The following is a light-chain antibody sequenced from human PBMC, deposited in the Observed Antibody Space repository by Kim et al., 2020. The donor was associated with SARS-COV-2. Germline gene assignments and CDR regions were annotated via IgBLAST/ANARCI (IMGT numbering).Light chain of an antibody. Sequence: DIQMTQSPSSLSASVGDRVTITCQASQDISNYLNWCQQKPGKAPKLLIYDASNLETGVPSRFSGSGSGTDFTFTISSLQPEDIATYYCQQYDNLPLTFGVGTKVDIK. CDR3: QQYDNLPLT. V-gene: IGKV1-33*01. CDR1: QDISNY. CDR2: DAS. J-gene: IGKJ4*01.